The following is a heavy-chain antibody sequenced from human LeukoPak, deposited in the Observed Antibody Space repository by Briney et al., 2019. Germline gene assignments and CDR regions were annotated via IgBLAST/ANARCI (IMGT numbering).Heavy chain of an antibody. CDR2: ISSDGSST. D-gene: IGHD1-14*01. V-gene: IGHV3-74*01. CDR3: GRDYTGRGDY. CDR1: GFTFSSYW. Sequence: GGSLRLSCAVSGFTFSSYWMFWVRQAPGKWLVWVSRISSDGSSTTYADSVKGRFTISRDNAKNTLYLQMNSLRAEDTAVYYCGRDYTGRGDYWGQGTLVTVSS. J-gene: IGHJ4*02.